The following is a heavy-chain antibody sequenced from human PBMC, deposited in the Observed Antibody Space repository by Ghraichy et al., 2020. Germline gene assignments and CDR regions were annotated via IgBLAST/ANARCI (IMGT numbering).Heavy chain of an antibody. CDR3: ARDSDYYGSGSSGFFDS. J-gene: IGHJ4*02. CDR2: IYRSGST. Sequence: SETLSLTCTVSGGSINSYDYYWSWIRQPPGMGLEWIGYIYRSGSTFYNPSLRGRVTISVDPSKNQFSLRLNSVTAADTAVYYCARDSDYYGSGSSGFFDSWGQGTLVTVSS. CDR1: GGSINSYDYY. D-gene: IGHD3-10*01. V-gene: IGHV4-30-4*01.